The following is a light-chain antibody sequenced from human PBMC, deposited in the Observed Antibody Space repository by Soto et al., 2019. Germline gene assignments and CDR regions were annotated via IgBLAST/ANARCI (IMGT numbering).Light chain of an antibody. Sequence: QSALTQPASVSGSPGQSITISCTGTSSDVGGYNYVSWYQQHPGKAPKLMIYDVSNRPSGVSNRFSGSKSGNTASLTISGLQAEDEADYYCSLYRSSSTLFGGGTKLTVL. CDR1: SSDVGGYNY. J-gene: IGLJ2*01. CDR3: SLYRSSSTL. V-gene: IGLV2-14*01. CDR2: DVS.